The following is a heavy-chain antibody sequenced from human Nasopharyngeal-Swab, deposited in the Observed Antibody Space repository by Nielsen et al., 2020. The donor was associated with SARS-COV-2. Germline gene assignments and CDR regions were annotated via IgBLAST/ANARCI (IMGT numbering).Heavy chain of an antibody. D-gene: IGHD6-19*01. J-gene: IGHJ4*02. CDR3: ARGSRSGINNYSSGWYFFDY. Sequence: WIRQPPGKGLGWIGEVNHSGSTNYNPSLKSQVTISVDTSNNQFSLKLSSVTAADTAVYYCARGSRSGINNYSSGWYFFDYWGQGALVTVSS. CDR2: VNHSGST. V-gene: IGHV4-34*01.